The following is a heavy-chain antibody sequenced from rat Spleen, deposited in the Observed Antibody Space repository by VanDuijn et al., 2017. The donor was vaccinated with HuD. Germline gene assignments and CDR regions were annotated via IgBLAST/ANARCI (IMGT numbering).Heavy chain of an antibody. V-gene: IGHV5S23*01. J-gene: IGHJ3*01. D-gene: IGHD4-3*01. Sequence: SGGGLVQPGRSLKLSCAASGFTFSDFDMAWVRQAPTKGLEWVASISTGGDDTYYRDSVKGRFTISRDDEESTLYLQMDSLRSEDTATYFCARLGGLRNWFAYWGQGTLVTVSS. CDR2: ISTGGDDT. CDR1: GFTFSDFD. CDR3: ARLGGLRNWFAY.